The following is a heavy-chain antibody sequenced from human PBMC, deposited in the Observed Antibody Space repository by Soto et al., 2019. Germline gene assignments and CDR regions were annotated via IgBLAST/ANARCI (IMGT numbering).Heavy chain of an antibody. Sequence: SETLSLTCTVSGGSISSSSYYWGWIRQPPGKGQEWIGSIYYSGSTYYNPSLKSRVTISVDTSKNQFSLKLSSVTAADTAVYYCARYHCSGGSCYSPYYYGMDVCGQLTTFTAPS. CDR2: IYYSGST. V-gene: IGHV4-39*01. J-gene: IGHJ6*02. D-gene: IGHD2-15*01. CDR1: GGSISSSSYY. CDR3: ARYHCSGGSCYSPYYYGMDV.